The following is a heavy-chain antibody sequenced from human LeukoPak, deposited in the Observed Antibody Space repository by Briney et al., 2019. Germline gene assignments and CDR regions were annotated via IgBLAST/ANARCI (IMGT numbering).Heavy chain of an antibody. CDR2: AYRTATS. CDR3: ARHSSGFYSPFFDY. V-gene: IGHV4-59*08. J-gene: IGHJ4*02. CDR1: GGSVSSYY. D-gene: IGHD3-22*01. Sequence: SETLSLTCTVSGGSVSSYYWGWIRQFPGKGLDFIGFAYRTATSNYNPSLKSRVSMSIDVSKNALYLNLSSVTAADTAIYYCARHSSGFYSPFFDYWGRGALVTVSS.